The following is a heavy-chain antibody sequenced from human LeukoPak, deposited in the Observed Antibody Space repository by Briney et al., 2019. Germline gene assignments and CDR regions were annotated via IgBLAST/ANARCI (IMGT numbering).Heavy chain of an antibody. Sequence: PSETLSLTCTVSGGSISSYYGSWIRQPPGKGLEWIGYIYYSGSTNYNPSLKSQVTISVDTSKNQFSLKLSSVTAADTAVYYCARVDTAMVIDYWGQGTLVTVSS. CDR2: IYYSGST. D-gene: IGHD5-18*01. V-gene: IGHV4-59*01. J-gene: IGHJ4*02. CDR3: ARVDTAMVIDY. CDR1: GGSISSYY.